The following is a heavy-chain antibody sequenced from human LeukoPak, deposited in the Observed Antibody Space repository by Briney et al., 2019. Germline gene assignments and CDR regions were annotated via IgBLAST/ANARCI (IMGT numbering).Heavy chain of an antibody. CDR3: ARGGTNYDFWSGSVDY. J-gene: IGHJ4*02. V-gene: IGHV3-48*01. Sequence: GGSLRLSCAASGFTFSSYSMNWVRQAPGKGLEWVSYISSSSSTIYCADSVKGRFTISRDNAKNSLYLQMNSLRAEDTAVYYCARGGTNYDFWSGSVDYWGQGTLVTVSS. CDR2: ISSSSSTI. D-gene: IGHD3-3*01. CDR1: GFTFSSYS.